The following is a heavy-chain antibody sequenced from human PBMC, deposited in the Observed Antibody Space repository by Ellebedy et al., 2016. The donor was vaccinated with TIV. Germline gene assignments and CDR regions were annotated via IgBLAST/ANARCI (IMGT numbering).Heavy chain of an antibody. Sequence: SETLSLXCAVYGGSFSGYYWSWIRQPPGKGLEWIGEINHSGSTNYNPSLKSRVTISVDTSKNQFSLKLSSVTAADTAVYYCVRSLYDRLDPWGQGTLVTVSS. CDR3: VRSLYDRLDP. CDR2: INHSGST. CDR1: GGSFSGYY. V-gene: IGHV4-34*01. J-gene: IGHJ5*02. D-gene: IGHD3-16*01.